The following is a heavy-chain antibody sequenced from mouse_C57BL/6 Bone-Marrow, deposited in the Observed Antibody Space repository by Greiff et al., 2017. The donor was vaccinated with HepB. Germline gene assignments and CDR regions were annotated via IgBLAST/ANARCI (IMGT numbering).Heavy chain of an antibody. J-gene: IGHJ4*01. D-gene: IGHD2-3*01. Sequence: VHLVESGPELVKPGASVKISCKASGYAFSSSWMNWVKQRPGKGLEWIGRIYPGDGDTNYNGKFKGKATLTADKSSSTAYMQLSSLTSEDSAVYFCARWGDGYYVGAMDYWGQGTSVTVSS. CDR1: GYAFSSSW. CDR2: IYPGDGDT. CDR3: ARWGDGYYVGAMDY. V-gene: IGHV1-82*01.